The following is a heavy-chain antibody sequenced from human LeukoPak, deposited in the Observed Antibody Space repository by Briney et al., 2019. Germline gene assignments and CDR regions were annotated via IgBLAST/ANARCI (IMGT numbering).Heavy chain of an antibody. CDR3: ARHRGAVAGDFDY. D-gene: IGHD6-19*01. CDR1: GHSFTSYW. Sequence: GESLRISCKGSGHSFTSYWISWVRQMPGKGLEWMGRIDPSDSYTNYSPSFQDHVTISADKSISTAYLQWSSLKASDTAMYYCARHRGAVAGDFDYWGQGSLVTVSS. V-gene: IGHV5-10-1*01. CDR2: IDPSDSYT. J-gene: IGHJ4*02.